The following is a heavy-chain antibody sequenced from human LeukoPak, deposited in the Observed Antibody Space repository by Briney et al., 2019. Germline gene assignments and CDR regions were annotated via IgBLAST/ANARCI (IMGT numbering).Heavy chain of an antibody. Sequence: SETLSLTCAVYGGSFSGYYWSWIRQPPGKGLEWIGEINHSGSTNYNPSLKSRVTISVDTSKNQFSLKLSSVTAADTAVYYCAANYYGSGSYYRMRYNWFDPWGQGTLVTVSS. V-gene: IGHV4-34*01. CDR2: INHSGST. CDR1: GGSFSGYY. J-gene: IGHJ5*02. CDR3: AANYYGSGSYYRMRYNWFDP. D-gene: IGHD3-10*01.